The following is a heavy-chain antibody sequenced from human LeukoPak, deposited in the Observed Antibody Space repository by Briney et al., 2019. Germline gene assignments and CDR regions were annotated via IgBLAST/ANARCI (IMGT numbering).Heavy chain of an antibody. CDR1: GGSFSGYY. V-gene: IGHV4-34*01. Sequence: SETLSLTCAVYGGSFSGYYWSWIRRPPGKGLEWIGEINHSGSTNYNPSLKSRVTISVDTSKSQFSLKLSSVTAADTAVYHCARGRVFYDSTGYFIWGQGTMVTVSS. D-gene: IGHD3-22*01. J-gene: IGHJ3*02. CDR2: INHSGST. CDR3: ARGRVFYDSTGYFI.